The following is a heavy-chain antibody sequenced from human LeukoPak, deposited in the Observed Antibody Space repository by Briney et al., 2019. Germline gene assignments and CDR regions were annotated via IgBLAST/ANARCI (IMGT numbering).Heavy chain of an antibody. Sequence: PGRSLRLSCAASGFTFSSYAMHWVRQAPGKGLEWVAVIWYDGSNKYYADSVKGRFTISRDNSKNTLYLQVNSLRAEDTAMYFCARAYNWNDVDYWGQGTLVTVSS. CDR2: IWYDGSNK. CDR3: ARAYNWNDVDY. CDR1: GFTFSSYA. V-gene: IGHV3-33*01. D-gene: IGHD1-20*01. J-gene: IGHJ4*02.